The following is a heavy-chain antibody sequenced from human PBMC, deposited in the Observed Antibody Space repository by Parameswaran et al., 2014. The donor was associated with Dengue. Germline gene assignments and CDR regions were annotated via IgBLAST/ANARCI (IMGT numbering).Heavy chain of an antibody. CDR2: INAGNRNT. CDR3: ARERWPGDGGGYAFDI. D-gene: IGHD4-23*01. Sequence: WVRQAPGQRLEWMGWINAGNRNTKYSQKFQGRVTITRDTSASTAYMELSSLRSEDTAVYYCARERWPGDGGGYAFDIWGQGTMVTVSS. J-gene: IGHJ3*02. V-gene: IGHV1-3*01.